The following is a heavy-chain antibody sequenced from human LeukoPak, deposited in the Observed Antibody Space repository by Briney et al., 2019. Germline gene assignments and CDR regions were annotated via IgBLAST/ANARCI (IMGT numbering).Heavy chain of an antibody. CDR3: ARHPFGESQYYYFDY. CDR2: IIPIFGTA. V-gene: IGHV1-69*13. J-gene: IGHJ4*02. Sequence: GASVKVSCKASGGTFSSYAISWVRQAPGQGLEWMGGIIPIFGTANYAQKFQGRVTITADESTSTAYMELSSLRSEDTAVYYCARHPFGESQYYYFDYWGQGTLVTVSS. D-gene: IGHD3-10*01. CDR1: GGTFSSYA.